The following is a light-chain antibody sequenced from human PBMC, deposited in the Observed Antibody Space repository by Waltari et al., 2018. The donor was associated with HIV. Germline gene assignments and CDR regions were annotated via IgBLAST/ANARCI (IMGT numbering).Light chain of an antibody. CDR3: QQRNNWPLT. J-gene: IGKJ4*01. CDR1: QSVSSY. CDR2: DAS. V-gene: IGKV3-11*01. Sequence: EIVLTQSPATLSLSPGERATLSCRASQSVSSYLAWYQQRPGQAPRLLIYDASNRATSIPARFSGSGSGTDFTLTISSLEPEEFAVNYCQQRNNWPLTFGGGTKVEI.